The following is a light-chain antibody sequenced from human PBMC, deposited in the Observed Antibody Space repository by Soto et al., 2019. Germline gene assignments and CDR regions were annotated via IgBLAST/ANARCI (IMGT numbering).Light chain of an antibody. J-gene: IGLJ3*02. CDR2: SNS. CDR1: SSNIGSNT. Sequence: QSVLTQPASASGTPGQRVTISCSGSSSNIGSNTVDWYQQLPGTAPKLLMYSNSQRPSGVPDRFSGSKSGTSASLAISGLQSEDEADYYCCSYAGSSTWVFGGGTKVTVL. CDR3: CSYAGSSTWV. V-gene: IGLV1-44*01.